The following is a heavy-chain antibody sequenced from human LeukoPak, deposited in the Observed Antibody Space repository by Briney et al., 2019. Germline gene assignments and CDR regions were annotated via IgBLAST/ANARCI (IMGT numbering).Heavy chain of an antibody. D-gene: IGHD5-12*01. CDR3: TSRLGGYSGYAERDYYYYMDV. V-gene: IGHV3-73*01. Sequence: GGSLRLSCAASGFTLSSYSMHWVRQASGKGLEWVGRIRSKANSYATAYAASVKGRFTISRDDSKNTAYLQMNSLKAEDTAVYYCTSRLGGYSGYAERDYYYYMDVWGKGTTVTVSS. CDR1: GFTLSSYS. CDR2: IRSKANSYAT. J-gene: IGHJ6*03.